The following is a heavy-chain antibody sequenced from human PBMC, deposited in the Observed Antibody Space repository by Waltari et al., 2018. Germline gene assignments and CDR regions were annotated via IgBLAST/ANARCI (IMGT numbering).Heavy chain of an antibody. J-gene: IGHJ3*02. CDR2: INYSGPT. CDR1: GCSISSSSYY. Sequence: QLQLQESGPGLVKPSETLSLTCTVSGCSISSSSYYWGWIRQPPGKGLVWIGTINYSGPTYYNPPLKSRVTISEDTSKKQFSLKLRSVTAPDTAVYYCARGESFYDYGDYGLDALDIWGQGTMVTVSS. V-gene: IGHV4-39*01. D-gene: IGHD4-17*01. CDR3: ARGESFYDYGDYGLDALDI.